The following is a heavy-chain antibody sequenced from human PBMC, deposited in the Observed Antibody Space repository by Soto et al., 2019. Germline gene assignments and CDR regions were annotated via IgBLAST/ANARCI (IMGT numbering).Heavy chain of an antibody. D-gene: IGHD5-18*01. CDR3: ARPIQLWWSEH. CDR2: IYYSVST. V-gene: IGHV4-39*01. CDR1: GGSISSSSYY. J-gene: IGHJ5*02. Sequence: PSETLSLTCTVSGGSISSSSYYWGWIRQPPGKGLEWIGSIYYSVSTYYNPSLKSRVTISVDTSKNQFSLKLSSVTAADTAVYYCARPIQLWWSEHWGQGTLVTVSS.